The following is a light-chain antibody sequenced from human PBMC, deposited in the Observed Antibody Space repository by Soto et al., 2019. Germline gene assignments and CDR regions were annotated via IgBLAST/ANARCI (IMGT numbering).Light chain of an antibody. V-gene: IGKV1-5*03. Sequence: DIQMTQSPSTLSGSVGDRVTITCRASQTISSWLAWYQQKPGKAPKLLIYKASTLKSGVPSRFSGSGSGTELTLTISSLQTDDFATYYCQHYNSYSGAFGQGTKLDIK. CDR2: KAS. J-gene: IGKJ1*01. CDR3: QHYNSYSGA. CDR1: QTISSW.